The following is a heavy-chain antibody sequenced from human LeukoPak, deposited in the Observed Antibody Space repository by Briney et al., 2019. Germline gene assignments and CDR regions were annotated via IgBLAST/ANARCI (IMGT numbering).Heavy chain of an antibody. V-gene: IGHV4-34*01. J-gene: IGHJ4*02. CDR2: INHSGST. D-gene: IGHD3-10*01. CDR3: AISTVTSMVRGVISQLYYFDY. CDR1: GGSFSGYY. Sequence: SETLSLTCAVYGGSFSGYYWSWIRLPPGKGLECIGEINHSGSTNYNPSLKSRVTISVDTSKNQFSLKLSSVTAADTAVYYCAISTVTSMVRGVISQLYYFDYWRQGTLVTVSS.